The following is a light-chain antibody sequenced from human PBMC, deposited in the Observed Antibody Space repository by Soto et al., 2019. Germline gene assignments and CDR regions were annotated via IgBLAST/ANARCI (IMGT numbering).Light chain of an antibody. V-gene: IGKV3D-15*01. Sequence: EIVLTQSPDTLSASPGERATLTCRASQSISRTLAWYQQKSGKPPRLLIHDASTMDSGFPARFSGSGSGTEFTLTISSLQSEDFAVYYCQQYNNWPLTFGGGTKVDIK. CDR2: DAS. J-gene: IGKJ4*01. CDR1: QSISRT. CDR3: QQYNNWPLT.